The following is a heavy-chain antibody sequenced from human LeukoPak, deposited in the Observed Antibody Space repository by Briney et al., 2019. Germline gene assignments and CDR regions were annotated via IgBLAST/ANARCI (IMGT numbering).Heavy chain of an antibody. V-gene: IGHV1-69*06. D-gene: IGHD6-13*01. CDR2: IIPIFGTA. CDR3: ARRKGSSWTLDY. Sequence: SVKVSCKASGGTFSSYAISWVRQAPGQGLEWMGGIIPIFGTANYAQKFQGRVTITADKSTSTAYMELSSLRSEDTAVYYCARRKGSSWTLDYWGQGTLSPSPQ. J-gene: IGHJ4*02. CDR1: GGTFSSYA.